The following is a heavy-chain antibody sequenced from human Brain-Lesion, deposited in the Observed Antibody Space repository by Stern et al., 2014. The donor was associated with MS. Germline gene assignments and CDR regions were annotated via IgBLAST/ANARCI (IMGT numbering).Heavy chain of an antibody. CDR1: GYTFTDYF. CDR2: INPYSGDT. V-gene: IGHV1-2*04. CDR3: ARVPGGVFGGMDV. D-gene: IGHD4-23*01. Sequence: VQLVESGAEVKKHGASVKVSCKASGYTFTDYFMHWVRQAPGQGLEWLGWINPYSGDTKYAQKFQGWVTMTRDSSISTAYMELNSLRSDDTAVYYCARVPGGVFGGMDVWGQGTTVT. J-gene: IGHJ6*02.